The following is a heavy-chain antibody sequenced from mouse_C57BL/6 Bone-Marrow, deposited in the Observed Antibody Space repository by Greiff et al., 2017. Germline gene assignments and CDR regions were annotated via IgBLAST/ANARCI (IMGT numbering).Heavy chain of an antibody. CDR3: ADGYAY. J-gene: IGHJ2*01. D-gene: IGHD2-2*01. CDR2: IYPGDGDT. Sequence: VQLVASVPELVKPGASVKISCKASGYAFRSSWMNWVKQRPGKGLEWIGRIYPGDGDTNYNGKFKGKATLTADKSSSTAYMPLSSLTSEDSAVYFCADGYAYWGQGTTLTVSS. CDR1: GYAFRSSW. V-gene: IGHV1-82*01.